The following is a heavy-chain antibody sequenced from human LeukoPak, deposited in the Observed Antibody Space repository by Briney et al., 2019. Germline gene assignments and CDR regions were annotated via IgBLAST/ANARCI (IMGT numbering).Heavy chain of an antibody. CDR2: ISDDSNYI. V-gene: IGHV3-21*01. CDR3: AREVDTAMVTGDY. J-gene: IGHJ4*02. Sequence: GGSLRLSCAAYGFTFSDYSMNWVRQAPGKGLEWVSSISDDSNYIYYADSVKGRFTISRDNSKNTLYLQMNSLRAEDTAVYYCAREVDTAMVTGDYWGQGTLVTVSS. D-gene: IGHD5-18*01. CDR1: GFTFSDYS.